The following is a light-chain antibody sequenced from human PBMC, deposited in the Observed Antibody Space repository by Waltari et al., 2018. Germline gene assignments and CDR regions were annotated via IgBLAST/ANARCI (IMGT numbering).Light chain of an antibody. Sequence: SLELTQSPSVAVSPGQTAGITCSGDALSQPHVQWYQQRPGQAPVLVLFKDSERPSGIPERFSGSRSGTTGTLTITGVQAEDEADYYCQSSDSSGNDYVFGPGTKVTVL. CDR3: QSSDSSGNDYV. CDR1: ALSQPH. J-gene: IGLJ1*01. CDR2: KDS. V-gene: IGLV3-25*03.